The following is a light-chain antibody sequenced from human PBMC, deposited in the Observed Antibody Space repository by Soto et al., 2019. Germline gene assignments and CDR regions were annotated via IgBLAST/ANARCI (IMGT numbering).Light chain of an antibody. Sequence: QSVLTQPASVSGSPGQSITISCTGSSSDVGAYNRVSWYQHHPHKAPKLIIYEVYNRPSGVSNLFSGSKSGNTASLTISGLQAEDEADYYCNSFTSRNTYDFGTGTKLTVL. CDR1: SSDVGAYNR. CDR3: NSFTSRNTYD. J-gene: IGLJ1*01. CDR2: EVY. V-gene: IGLV2-14*01.